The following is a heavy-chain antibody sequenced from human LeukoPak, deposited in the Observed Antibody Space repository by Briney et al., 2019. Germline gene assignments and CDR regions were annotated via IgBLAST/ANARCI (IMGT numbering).Heavy chain of an antibody. CDR2: IKQDGSGK. CDR3: ARDADMIVVVITHYFDY. V-gene: IGHV3-7*01. J-gene: IGHJ4*02. D-gene: IGHD3-22*01. Sequence: GGSLRLSCAASGFTFSSYWMSWVRQAPGKGLEWVANIKQDGSGKYYVDSVKGRFTISRDNAKNSLYLQMNSLRAEDTAVYYCARDADMIVVVITHYFDYWGQGTLVTVSS. CDR1: GFTFSSYW.